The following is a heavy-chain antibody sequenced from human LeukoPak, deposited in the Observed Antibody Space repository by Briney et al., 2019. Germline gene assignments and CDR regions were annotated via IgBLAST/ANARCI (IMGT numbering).Heavy chain of an antibody. CDR2: ISYDGSNQ. Sequence: PGGSLRLSCAASRFTFSYYPMHWVRQAPGKGLEWVAVISYDGSNQYYADSVKGRFTISRHNSKNTLYLQMNSLRVEDTAVYYCARSGGSQWLANDYWGQGTLVTVSS. CDR1: RFTFSYYP. V-gene: IGHV3-30*14. D-gene: IGHD6-19*01. CDR3: ARSGGSQWLANDY. J-gene: IGHJ4*02.